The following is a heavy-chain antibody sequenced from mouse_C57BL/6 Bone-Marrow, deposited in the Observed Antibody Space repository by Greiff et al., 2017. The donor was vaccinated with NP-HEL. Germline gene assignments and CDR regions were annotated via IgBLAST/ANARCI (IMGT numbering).Heavy chain of an antibody. V-gene: IGHV1-64*01. CDR2: IHPNSGST. CDR1: GYTFTSYW. CDR3: ARFQGDDYDGNAMDY. J-gene: IGHJ4*01. Sequence: QVQLKQPGAELVKPGASVKLSCKASGYTFTSYWMHWVKQRPGQGLEWIGMIHPNSGSTNYNEKFKSKATLTVDKSSSTAYMQLSSLTSEDSAVYYCARFQGDDYDGNAMDYWGQGTSVTVSS. D-gene: IGHD2-4*01.